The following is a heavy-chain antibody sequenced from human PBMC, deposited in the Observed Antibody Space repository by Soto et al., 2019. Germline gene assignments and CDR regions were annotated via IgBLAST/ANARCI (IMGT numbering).Heavy chain of an antibody. CDR3: ARGQEGVVATH. Sequence: QVQLQQWGAGLLKPSETLSLNCAVNGGSLSGYYWSWIRQPPGKGLEWIGEIKDGGRTNYSPSLNMRATISSDTANNQFSLRLYSVTAADTGVYYCARGQEGVVATHWDQGTLVTVSS. CDR1: GGSLSGYY. V-gene: IGHV4-34*01. D-gene: IGHD5-12*01. J-gene: IGHJ4*02. CDR2: IKDGGRT.